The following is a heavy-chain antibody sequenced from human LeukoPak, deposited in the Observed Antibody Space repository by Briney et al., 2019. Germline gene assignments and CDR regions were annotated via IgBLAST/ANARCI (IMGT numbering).Heavy chain of an antibody. CDR1: GYTFTGYY. Sequence: GASVKVSCKASGYTFTGYYMHWVRQAPGQGLEWMGWISAYNGNTNYAQKLQGRVTMTTDTSTSTAYMELRSLRSDDTAVYYCARQATRTKIYFDYWGQGTLVTVSS. V-gene: IGHV1-18*04. J-gene: IGHJ4*02. D-gene: IGHD2-8*01. CDR2: ISAYNGNT. CDR3: ARQATRTKIYFDY.